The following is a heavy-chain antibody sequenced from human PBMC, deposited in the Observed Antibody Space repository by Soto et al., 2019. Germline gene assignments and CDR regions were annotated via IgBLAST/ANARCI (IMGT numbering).Heavy chain of an antibody. D-gene: IGHD3-16*01. J-gene: IGHJ4*02. CDR2: ISAYNGDT. CDR1: GYSFTSYG. Sequence: QVQLVQSAAEMKKPGASVKVSCKASGYSFTSYGFTWFRQAPGQGLVWLGWISAYNGDTHYAQRFQGRVNMTTDVSTDTAYMELRSLRSDDTAVYYCARGGMLTFGGDVVYWGQGTQVTVSS. CDR3: ARGGMLTFGGDVVY. V-gene: IGHV1-18*01.